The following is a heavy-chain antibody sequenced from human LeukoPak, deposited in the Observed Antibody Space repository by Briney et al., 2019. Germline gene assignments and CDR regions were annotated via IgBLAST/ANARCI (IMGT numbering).Heavy chain of an antibody. CDR1: GFTFDDYA. CDR3: AKPAISSRGWYYDY. CDR2: IGWNSGSI. Sequence: GGSLRLSCAASGFTFDDYAMHWVRQAPGKGLEWVSGIGWNSGSIGYADSVKGRFTISRDNAKNSLYLQMNSLRAEDTAIYYCAKPAISSRGWYYDYWGQGTLVTVSS. J-gene: IGHJ4*02. D-gene: IGHD6-19*01. V-gene: IGHV3-9*01.